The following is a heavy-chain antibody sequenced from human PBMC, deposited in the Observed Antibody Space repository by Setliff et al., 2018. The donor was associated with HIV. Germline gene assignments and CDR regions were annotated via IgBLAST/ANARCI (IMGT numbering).Heavy chain of an antibody. J-gene: IGHJ3*02. D-gene: IGHD3-10*01. V-gene: IGHV1-2*02. CDR2: MHPNSGAT. CDR3: ARHDPWFGESNDAFDI. Sequence: ASVKVSCKTSGYTFTASYLHWVRQAPGQGLQWMGWMHPNSGATKYAQKCRDRVTLTGDTSISTAYMELSRLRSDDTAVYYCARHDPWFGESNDAFDIWGQGTMVTVSS. CDR1: GYTFTASY.